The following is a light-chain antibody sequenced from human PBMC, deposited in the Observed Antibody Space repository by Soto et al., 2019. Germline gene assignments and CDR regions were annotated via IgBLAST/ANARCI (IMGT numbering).Light chain of an antibody. V-gene: IGKV3-20*01. J-gene: IGKJ1*01. CDR2: GAS. CDR3: QQYGNSLWT. CDR1: QSVNSIY. Sequence: EIVLTQSPGTLSLSPGERATLSCRASQSVNSIYLAWYQQKPGQAPRLLIYGASNRATGIPDRFSGSGSGTDFTLTISRLEPEDFGVYYCQQYGNSLWTFGQGTKVEIK.